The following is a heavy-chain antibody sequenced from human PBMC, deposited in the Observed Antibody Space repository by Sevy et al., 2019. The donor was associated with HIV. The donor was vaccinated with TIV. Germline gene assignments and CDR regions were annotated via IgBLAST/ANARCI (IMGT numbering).Heavy chain of an antibody. CDR2: ISGSGGST. D-gene: IGHD3-10*01. J-gene: IGHJ3*02. V-gene: IGHV3-23*01. Sequence: GGSLRLSCAASGFTFSSYAMSWVRQAPGKGLEWVSAISGSGGSTYYADSVKGRFTISRDNSKNTLYLQMNSLRAEDTAVYYCSVSPEGYYGSGDAFDIWAQGTMVTVSS. CDR1: GFTFSSYA. CDR3: SVSPEGYYGSGDAFDI.